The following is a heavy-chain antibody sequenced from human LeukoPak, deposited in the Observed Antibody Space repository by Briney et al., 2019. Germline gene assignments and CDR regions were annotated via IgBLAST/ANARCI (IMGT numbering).Heavy chain of an antibody. CDR2: IRPDGSDK. J-gene: IGHJ4*02. CDR3: ARDNMWASDY. V-gene: IGHV3-7*01. Sequence: PGGSLRLSCAASGFTFSSYGMHWVRQAPGKGLEWVANIRPDGSDKFYVDSAKGRFTISRDNAKNSLYLQVNSLRAEDTAVYYCARDNMWASDYWGQGTLVTVSS. CDR1: GFTFSSYG. D-gene: IGHD1-26*01.